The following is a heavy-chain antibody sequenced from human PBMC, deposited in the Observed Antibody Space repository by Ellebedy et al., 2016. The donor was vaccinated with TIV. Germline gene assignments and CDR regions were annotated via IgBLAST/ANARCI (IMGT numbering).Heavy chain of an antibody. CDR2: LYYSGRT. D-gene: IGHD2-2*01. CDR1: GAPIRNSSFS. J-gene: IGHJ4*02. V-gene: IGHV4-39*01. CDR3: TGSIVVVPAAFDF. Sequence: SETLSLTXTVSGAPIRNSSFSWGWIRQSPGKGLESIGSLYYSGRTYFNPSLKSRVTISVDTAKNQFSLNLSSVTAADTALYYCTGSIVVVPAAFDFWGQGVLVTVAS.